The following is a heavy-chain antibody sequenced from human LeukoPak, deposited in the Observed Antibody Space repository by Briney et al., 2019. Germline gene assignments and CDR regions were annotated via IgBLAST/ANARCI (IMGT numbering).Heavy chain of an antibody. D-gene: IGHD6-19*01. V-gene: IGHV3-66*01. Sequence: PGGSLRLSCAVSGVTVSSNYMSWVRQAPGKGPEWVSVIYSGGSTYYADSVKGRFTISRDNSKNALYLQMNSLRAEDTAVYYCARDLSSGWSRGYFDYWGQGTLVTVSS. J-gene: IGHJ4*02. CDR3: ARDLSSGWSRGYFDY. CDR1: GVTVSSNY. CDR2: IYSGGST.